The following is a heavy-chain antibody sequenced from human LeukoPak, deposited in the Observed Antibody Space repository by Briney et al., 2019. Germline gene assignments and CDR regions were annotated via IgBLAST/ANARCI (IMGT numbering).Heavy chain of an antibody. V-gene: IGHV3-48*01. J-gene: IGHJ3*02. CDR3: ARDLNYAFDI. CDR1: GFTFSSYS. Sequence: GGSLRLSCTASGFTFSSYSMNWVRQAPGRGLEWVSHSSRSSAVYYADSVKGRLTSSRDNAKNSLYLQMDSLRVEDTAVYYCARDLNYAFDIWGQGTMVTVSS. CDR2: SSRSSAV.